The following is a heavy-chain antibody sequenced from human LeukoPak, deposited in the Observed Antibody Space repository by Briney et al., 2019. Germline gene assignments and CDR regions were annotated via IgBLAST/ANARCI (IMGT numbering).Heavy chain of an antibody. J-gene: IGHJ3*02. Sequence: GRSLRLSCAASGFTFSSYAMHWVRQAPGKGLEWVAVISYDGSNKYYADSVKGRFTISRDSSKNTLYLQMNSLRAEDTAVYYCARDPQYRWLVLGAFDIWGQGTMVTVSS. CDR1: GFTFSSYA. D-gene: IGHD6-19*01. CDR3: ARDPQYRWLVLGAFDI. V-gene: IGHV3-30*04. CDR2: ISYDGSNK.